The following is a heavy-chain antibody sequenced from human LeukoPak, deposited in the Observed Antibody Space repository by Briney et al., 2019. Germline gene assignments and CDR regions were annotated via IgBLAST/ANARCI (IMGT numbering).Heavy chain of an antibody. CDR2: MNGDGSST. CDR3: VTLTSAVADHAFDI. V-gene: IGHV3-74*01. J-gene: IGHJ3*02. CDR1: GFILSSYW. D-gene: IGHD4-23*01. Sequence: PGGSLRLSCAASGFILSSYWMHWVRQAAGKGLEWVSRMNGDGSSTSSADSVKGRFSITRDIAKHTLYLQMNSLRVEDTAVYYWVTLTSAVADHAFDIWGQGTLVTVSS.